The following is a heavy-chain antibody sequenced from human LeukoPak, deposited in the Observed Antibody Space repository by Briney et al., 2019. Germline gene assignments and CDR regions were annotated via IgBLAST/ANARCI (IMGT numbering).Heavy chain of an antibody. V-gene: IGHV3-23*01. CDR1: GFTFSSYA. D-gene: IGHD6-13*01. J-gene: IGHJ2*01. CDR3: AKPYSNLNWYFDL. Sequence: QAGGSLRLSCAASGFTFSSYAMSWVRQAPGKGLEWVSAISGGAGSTYYAVSVKGRFTVSRDNSKNTVYLQMNSLRAEDTAVYYCAKPYSNLNWYFDLWGRGTLVTVSS. CDR2: ISGGAGST.